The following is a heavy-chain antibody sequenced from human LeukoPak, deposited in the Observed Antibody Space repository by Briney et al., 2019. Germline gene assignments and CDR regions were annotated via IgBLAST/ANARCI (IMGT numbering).Heavy chain of an antibody. V-gene: IGHV3-23*01. CDR3: AKDDSNDYKPWIY. CDR1: GFTFTNYA. D-gene: IGHD4-11*01. CDR2: ISGSGSPT. Sequence: AGGSLRLSCAASGFTFTNYAMNWVRQAPGKGLEWVSTISGSGSPTFYADSVKGRFTISRDNSKNTLYLQVNSLRADDTAVYYCAKDDSNDYKPWIYWGQGTLVIVSS. J-gene: IGHJ4*02.